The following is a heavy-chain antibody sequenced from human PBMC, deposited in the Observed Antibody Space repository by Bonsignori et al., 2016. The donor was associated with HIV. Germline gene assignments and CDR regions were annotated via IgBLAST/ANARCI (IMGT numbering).Heavy chain of an antibody. J-gene: IGHJ4*02. Sequence: PGKGLEWIGYIYQGRSTYYESSLKSRLTISGDTSKNQFSLSLSPVTAADTAVYFCARDSENYDSANYRYQYYFDYWGQGALVTVSS. V-gene: IGHV4-30-2*05. CDR3: ARDSENYDSANYRYQYYFDY. D-gene: IGHD3-22*01. CDR2: IYQGRST.